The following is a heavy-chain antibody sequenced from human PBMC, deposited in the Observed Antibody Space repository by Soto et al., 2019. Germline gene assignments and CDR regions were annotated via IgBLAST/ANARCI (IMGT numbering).Heavy chain of an antibody. Sequence: QVQLVQSGAEVKKPGSSVKVSCKASGGTFSSYAISWVRQAPGQGLEWMGGIIPIFGTANYAQKFQGRVTITADESPSTAYMALRSLRSEDTAVYYCARVSGYSSSWYGYYYYYGMDVWGQGTTVTVSS. D-gene: IGHD6-13*01. CDR3: ARVSGYSSSWYGYYYYYGMDV. CDR2: IIPIFGTA. J-gene: IGHJ6*02. CDR1: GGTFSSYA. V-gene: IGHV1-69*01.